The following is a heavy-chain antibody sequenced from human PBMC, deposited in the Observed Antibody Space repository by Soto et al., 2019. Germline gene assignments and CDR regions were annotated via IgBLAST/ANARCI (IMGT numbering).Heavy chain of an antibody. Sequence: EVQLLESGGGLVQPGESLRLSCAASGFSFTTYVMGWVRQAPGMGLEWVSGISASGDCTFYAESVEGRFTISRDNSKNTLYLQMNSLRVDDTAIYHCAKVARGGIPPPNIYCWDVWGQGTLVTVSS. D-gene: IGHD2-8*02. CDR2: ISASGDCT. CDR3: AKVARGGIPPPNIYCWDV. CDR1: GFSFTTYV. V-gene: IGHV3-23*01. J-gene: IGHJ4*02.